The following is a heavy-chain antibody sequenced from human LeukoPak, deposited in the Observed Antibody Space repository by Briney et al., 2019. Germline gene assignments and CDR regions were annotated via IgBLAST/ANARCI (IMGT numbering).Heavy chain of an antibody. V-gene: IGHV5-51*01. CDR1: GYRFTSNW. Sequence: GESLKISCKGSGYRFTSNWIGWVRQMPGKGLEWMGIIYPGDSDTRYSPSFQGQVIISADKSISTAYLQWSSLKASDTAMYYCARLRDGYIPEAFDIWGQGTMVTVSS. J-gene: IGHJ3*02. D-gene: IGHD5-24*01. CDR3: ARLRDGYIPEAFDI. CDR2: IYPGDSDT.